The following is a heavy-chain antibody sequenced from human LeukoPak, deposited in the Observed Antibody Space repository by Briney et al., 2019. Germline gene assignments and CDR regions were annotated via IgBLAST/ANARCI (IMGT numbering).Heavy chain of an antibody. CDR1: GYSFTNYA. V-gene: IGHV1-3*01. CDR3: ARTTPVRGTGTNYLMDV. D-gene: IGHD3-10*01. Sequence: GASAKVSCKASGYSFTNYAVHWVRQDPGQRLEWMGRLNADDGDTTYSHKFLGRVTITGDTSANTAYMELSSLRSEDTAVCYCARTTPVRGTGTNYLMDVWGQGTTVTVSS. CDR2: LNADDGDT. J-gene: IGHJ6*02.